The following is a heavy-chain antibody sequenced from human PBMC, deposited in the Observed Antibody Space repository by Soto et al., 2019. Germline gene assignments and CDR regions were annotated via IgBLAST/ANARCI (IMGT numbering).Heavy chain of an antibody. CDR1: GCSISSGGYY. Sequence: SETLSLTCTVSGCSISSGGYYWSWIRQHPGKGLEWIGYIYYSGSTYYNPSLKSRVTISVDTSKNQFSLKLSSVTAADTAVYYCARGRSITMVRGVLKWFDPWGQGTLVTVSS. V-gene: IGHV4-31*02. J-gene: IGHJ5*02. D-gene: IGHD3-10*01. CDR2: IYYSGST. CDR3: ARGRSITMVRGVLKWFDP.